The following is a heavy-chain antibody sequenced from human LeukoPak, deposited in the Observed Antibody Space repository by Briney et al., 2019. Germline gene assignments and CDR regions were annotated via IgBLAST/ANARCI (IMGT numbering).Heavy chain of an antibody. CDR3: ASTAGGSYRYYYYGMDV. CDR1: GGSFSGYY. CDR2: INHSGST. Sequence: SETXXLTCAXYGGSFSGYYWSWIRQPPGKGLEWIGEINHSGSTNYNPSLKSRVTISVDTSKNQFSLKLSSVTAADTAVYYCASTAGGSYRYYYYGMDVWGQGTTVTVSS. V-gene: IGHV4-34*01. D-gene: IGHD1-26*01. J-gene: IGHJ6*02.